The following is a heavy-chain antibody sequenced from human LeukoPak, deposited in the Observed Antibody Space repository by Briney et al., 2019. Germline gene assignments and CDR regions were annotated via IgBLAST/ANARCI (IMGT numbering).Heavy chain of an antibody. CDR1: GFTFSTYG. CDR2: IRYDGSNK. V-gene: IGHV3-30*02. Sequence: GGSLRLSCAASGFTFSTYGKHWVRQAPGKGLEWVAFIRYDGSNKYYADSVKGRFTISRDNSKNTLYLQMNSLRGEDTAVYFCAKDKDPWKSTAISDFDYWGQGTLVTASS. J-gene: IGHJ4*02. CDR3: AKDKDPWKSTAISDFDY. D-gene: IGHD1-1*01.